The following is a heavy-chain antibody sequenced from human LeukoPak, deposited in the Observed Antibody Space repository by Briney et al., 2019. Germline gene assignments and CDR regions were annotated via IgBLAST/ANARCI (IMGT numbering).Heavy chain of an antibody. J-gene: IGHJ6*03. CDR2: IIPIFGTV. V-gene: IGHV1-69*06. CDR1: GGTFSSYA. CDR3: ARSLFRFLEWSYRSYYYYYMDV. Sequence: SVKVSCKTSGGTFSSYAISWVRQAPGQGLEWMGGIIPIFGTVNYAQKFQGRVTITADKSTSTAYMELSSLRSEDTAVYFCARSLFRFLEWSYRSYYYYYMDVWGNGTTVTVSS. D-gene: IGHD3-3*01.